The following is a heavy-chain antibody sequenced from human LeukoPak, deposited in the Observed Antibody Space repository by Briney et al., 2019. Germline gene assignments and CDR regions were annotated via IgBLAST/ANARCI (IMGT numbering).Heavy chain of an antibody. Sequence: GESLQISCKGSGFTFTNYWIGWVRQMPGKGLEWMGIIYPGDSDTKYSPSFQGHVTISADKSTTTAYLEWSSLKASDTAMYYCAKTAEYFGEFPFDYWGQGTLVTVSP. CDR3: AKTAEYFGEFPFDY. J-gene: IGHJ4*02. CDR2: IYPGDSDT. V-gene: IGHV5-51*01. D-gene: IGHD3-10*01. CDR1: GFTFTNYW.